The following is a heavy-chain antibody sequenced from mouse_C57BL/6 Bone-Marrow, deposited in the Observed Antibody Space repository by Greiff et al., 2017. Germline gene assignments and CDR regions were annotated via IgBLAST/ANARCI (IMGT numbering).Heavy chain of an antibody. CDR2: IYYSGTI. CDR3: ARDYNDGYLDY. Sequence: EVQLQQSGPGLVKPSQTVFLTCTVTGISITTGNYRWSWIRQFPGNKLEWIGYIYYSGTITYNPSLTSRTTITRDTPKNQFFLEMNPLTAEDTATYYCARDYNDGYLDYWGQGTTLTVSS. CDR1: GISITTGNYR. V-gene: IGHV3-5*01. J-gene: IGHJ2*01. D-gene: IGHD2-3*01.